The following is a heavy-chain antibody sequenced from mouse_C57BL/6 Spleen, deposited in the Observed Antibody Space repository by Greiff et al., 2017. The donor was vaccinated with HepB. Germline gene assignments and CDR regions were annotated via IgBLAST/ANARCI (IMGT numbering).Heavy chain of an antibody. CDR2: IYPGDGDT. J-gene: IGHJ3*01. CDR1: GYAFSSYW. Sequence: VQLQQSGAELVKPGASVKISCKASGYAFSSYWMNWVKQRPGKGLEWIGQIYPGDGDTNYNGKFKGKATLTADKSSSTAYMQLSSLTSEDSAVYFCARVEANWDAWFAYWGQGTLVTVSA. D-gene: IGHD4-1*01. CDR3: ARVEANWDAWFAY. V-gene: IGHV1-80*01.